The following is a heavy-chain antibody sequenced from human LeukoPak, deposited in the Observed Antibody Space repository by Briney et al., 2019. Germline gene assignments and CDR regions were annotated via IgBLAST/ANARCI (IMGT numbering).Heavy chain of an antibody. Sequence: GSLRLSCAASGFALRSYTVTWVRQAPGKGLEWVSSISSTSAYIYYAESVKGRFSISRDNVDNVVHLQMSSLRNEDTAFYYCAGVAVAGPTGWFDSWGQGTLVTVSS. CDR2: ISSTSAYI. CDR1: GFALRSYT. CDR3: AGVAVAGPTGWFDS. D-gene: IGHD6-19*01. J-gene: IGHJ5*01. V-gene: IGHV3-21*01.